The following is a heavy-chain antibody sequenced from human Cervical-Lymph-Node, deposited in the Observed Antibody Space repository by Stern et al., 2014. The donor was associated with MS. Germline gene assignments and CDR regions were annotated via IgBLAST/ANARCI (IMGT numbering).Heavy chain of an antibody. V-gene: IGHV2-5*02. CDR2: LYLDDDK. Sequence: QVTLRESGPTLVKPTQTVTLTCTLSGFSVATAGVGVGWIRQPPGKALEWLAALYLDDDKLYSPSLKNRLTIIKDTSKNQVVLTMTNVDPVDTATYYCAHSRVKYCRGGTCYSSLFDYWGQGTLVTVSS. CDR3: AHSRVKYCRGGTCYSSLFDY. D-gene: IGHD2-15*01. CDR1: GFSVATAGVG. J-gene: IGHJ4*02.